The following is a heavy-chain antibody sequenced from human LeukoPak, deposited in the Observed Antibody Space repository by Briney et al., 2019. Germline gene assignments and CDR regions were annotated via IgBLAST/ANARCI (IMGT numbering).Heavy chain of an antibody. CDR2: INSDGSTT. CDR1: GFTFSSYW. V-gene: IGHV3-74*01. Sequence: PGGSLRLSCAASGFTFSSYWMHWVRRAPGKGLVWVSRINSDGSTTSYMDSVKGRFTISRDNAKNTVYLQMNSLRADDTAVYYCSRTLFGMVNCWGQGTLVTVSS. CDR3: SRTLFGMVNC. D-gene: IGHD3-3*01. J-gene: IGHJ4*02.